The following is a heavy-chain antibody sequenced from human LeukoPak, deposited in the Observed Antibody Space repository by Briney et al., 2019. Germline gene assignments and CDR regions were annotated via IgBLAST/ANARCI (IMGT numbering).Heavy chain of an antibody. J-gene: IGHJ4*02. D-gene: IGHD6-19*01. Sequence: SEALSLTCAVSGGSISSSNWWSWVRQPPGKGLEWIGEIYHSGSTNYNPSLKSRVTISVDKSKNQFSLKLSSVTAADTAVYYCARDLRDSSGWPYYFDYWGQGTLVTVSS. CDR3: ARDLRDSSGWPYYFDY. V-gene: IGHV4-4*02. CDR1: GGSISSSNW. CDR2: IYHSGST.